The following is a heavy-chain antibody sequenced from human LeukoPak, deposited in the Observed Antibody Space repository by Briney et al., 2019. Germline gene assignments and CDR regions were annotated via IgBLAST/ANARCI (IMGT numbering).Heavy chain of an antibody. Sequence: PSETLSLTCTVPGGSISNHYWTWIRQTAERGLEWIGRIHSSGSTNYNPSLKSRVTMSVDTSKDQFSLSLSSVAAADTAVYYCARLSAMAEAWGQGTLVTVSS. CDR2: IHSSGST. J-gene: IGHJ5*02. CDR1: GGSISNHY. CDR3: ARLSAMAEA. V-gene: IGHV4-4*07. D-gene: IGHD2-2*01.